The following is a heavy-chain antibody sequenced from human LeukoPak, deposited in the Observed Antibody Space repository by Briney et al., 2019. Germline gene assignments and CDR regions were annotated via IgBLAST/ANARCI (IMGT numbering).Heavy chain of an antibody. CDR3: AREGVVAAAVYFDY. CDR2: ISSSGSTI. Sequence: PGGSLRLSCAASGFTFSSYEMDWVRQAPGEGLEWVSYISSSGSTIYYADSVKGRFTISRDNAKNSLYLQMNSLRAEDTAVYYCAREGVVAAAVYFDYWGQGTLVTVSS. CDR1: GFTFSSYE. D-gene: IGHD6-13*01. J-gene: IGHJ4*02. V-gene: IGHV3-48*03.